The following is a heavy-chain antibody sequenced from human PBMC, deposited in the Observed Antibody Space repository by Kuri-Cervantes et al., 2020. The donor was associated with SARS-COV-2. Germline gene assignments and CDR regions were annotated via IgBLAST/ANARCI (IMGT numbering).Heavy chain of an antibody. V-gene: IGHV3-11*04. CDR1: GFIFSDYY. J-gene: IGHJ4*02. D-gene: IGHD3-3*01. Sequence: GESLKISCTASGFIFSDYYMTWIRQAPGKGLEWVSNIGPSGTTKYYADSVKGRFTISRDNAKNSLYLQMSSLRAEDTAVYYCARPPLITIFGDYFDYWGQGTLVTVSS. CDR3: ARPPLITIFGDYFDY. CDR2: IGPSGTTK.